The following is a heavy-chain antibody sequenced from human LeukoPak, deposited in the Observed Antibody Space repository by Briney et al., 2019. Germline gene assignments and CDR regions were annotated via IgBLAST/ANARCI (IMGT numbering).Heavy chain of an antibody. J-gene: IGHJ5*02. CDR3: AKEGYTSGPTES. CDR1: GFTFSSYA. V-gene: IGHV3-30*04. D-gene: IGHD6-19*01. Sequence: PGGSLRLSCAASGFTFSSYAMHWVRQAPGKGLEWVAIISSDGSFKYYADSVKGRFTISRDSSKNTLYLQMNSLRAEDTAVYYCAKEGYTSGPTESWGQGTLVTVSS. CDR2: ISSDGSFK.